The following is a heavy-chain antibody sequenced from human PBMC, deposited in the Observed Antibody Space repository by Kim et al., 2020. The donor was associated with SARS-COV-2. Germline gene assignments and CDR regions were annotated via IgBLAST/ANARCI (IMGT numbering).Heavy chain of an antibody. D-gene: IGHD3-22*01. V-gene: IGHV3-48*02. J-gene: IGHJ5*02. Sequence: DSVKGRFTISRDNAKNSLYLQMNSLRDEDTAVYYCARDPLQYYYDRSGYHWGQGTLVTVSS. CDR3: ARDPLQYYYDRSGYH.